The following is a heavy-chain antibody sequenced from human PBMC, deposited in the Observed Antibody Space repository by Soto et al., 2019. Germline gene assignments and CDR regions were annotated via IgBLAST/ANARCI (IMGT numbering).Heavy chain of an antibody. V-gene: IGHV3-7*04. Sequence: EVQLVESGGGLVQPGGSLRLSCAASGFTFSSYWMSWVRQAPGKVLEWVANIKQDGSEKYYVDSVKGRFTISRDNAKNSLYLQMNSLRAEDTAVYYCARDGSGWYSAYYYGMDVWGQGTTVTVSS. D-gene: IGHD6-19*01. CDR1: GFTFSSYW. J-gene: IGHJ6*02. CDR2: IKQDGSEK. CDR3: ARDGSGWYSAYYYGMDV.